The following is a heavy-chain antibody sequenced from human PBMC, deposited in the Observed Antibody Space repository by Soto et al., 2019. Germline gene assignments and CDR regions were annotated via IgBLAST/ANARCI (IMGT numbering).Heavy chain of an antibody. CDR3: TTVGVEWELLGLFDY. CDR2: IKSKTDGGTT. J-gene: IGHJ4*02. D-gene: IGHD1-26*01. Sequence: GGSLRLSCAASGFTFSNAWMSWVRQAPGKGLEWVGRIKSKTDGGTTDYAAPVKGRFTISRDDSKNTLYLQMDSLKTEDTAVYYCTTVGVEWELLGLFDYWGQGTLVTVSS. CDR1: GFTFSNAW. V-gene: IGHV3-15*01.